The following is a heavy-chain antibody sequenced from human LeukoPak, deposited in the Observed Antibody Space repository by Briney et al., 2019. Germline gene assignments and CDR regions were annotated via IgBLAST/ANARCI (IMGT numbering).Heavy chain of an antibody. Sequence: GGSLRLSCAASGFTFSIYSINWVRQAPGKGLEWVSSISSSSSYIYYADSVKGRFTISRDNSKNTLYLQMNSLRAEDTAVYYCAKDRERTTARLYYFDYWGQGTLVTVSS. V-gene: IGHV3-21*04. D-gene: IGHD1-7*01. CDR3: AKDRERTTARLYYFDY. CDR1: GFTFSIYS. CDR2: ISSSSSYI. J-gene: IGHJ4*02.